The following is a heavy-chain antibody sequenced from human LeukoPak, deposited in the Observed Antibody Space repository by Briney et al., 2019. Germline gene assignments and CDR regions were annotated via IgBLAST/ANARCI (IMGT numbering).Heavy chain of an antibody. D-gene: IGHD5-12*01. J-gene: IGHJ4*02. CDR1: GFTFSSYS. CDR3: ARSSGYVAYFDY. V-gene: IGHV3-21*01. Sequence: KTGGSLRLSCAASGFTFSSYSMNWVRQAPGKGLEWVSSISSSSSYIYYADSVKGRFTISRDNAKNSLYLQMNSLRAEDTAVYYCARSSGYVAYFDYWGQGTLVTVS. CDR2: ISSSSSYI.